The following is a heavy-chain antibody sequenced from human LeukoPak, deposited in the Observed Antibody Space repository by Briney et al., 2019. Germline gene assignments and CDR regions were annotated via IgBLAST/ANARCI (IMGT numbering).Heavy chain of an antibody. D-gene: IGHD6-13*01. CDR1: GGTFSSYE. J-gene: IGHJ4*02. Sequence: ASVKVSCKASGGTFSSYEISWVRQAPGQGLEWMGGIIPMFGTAKYAQKFQGRVTITADKSTSTAYMELSSLRSEDTAVYYCATGLFGVMYSSSWDDYWGQGTLVTVSS. V-gene: IGHV1-69*06. CDR2: IIPMFGTA. CDR3: ATGLFGVMYSSSWDDY.